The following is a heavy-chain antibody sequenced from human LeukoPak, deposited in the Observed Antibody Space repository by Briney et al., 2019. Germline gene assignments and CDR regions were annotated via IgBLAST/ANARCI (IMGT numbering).Heavy chain of an antibody. J-gene: IGHJ3*02. V-gene: IGHV3-48*04. Sequence: GGSLRLSCAASGFTFSTHTMAWVRQAPGKGLEWLSYISGSSNVIYYADSVKGRFTISRDNAKNSLFLQINGLRAEDTAVFYCARDYRDWAFDIWGQGTVVTVSS. CDR1: GFTFSTHT. CDR3: ARDYRDWAFDI. CDR2: ISGSSNVI. D-gene: IGHD5-24*01.